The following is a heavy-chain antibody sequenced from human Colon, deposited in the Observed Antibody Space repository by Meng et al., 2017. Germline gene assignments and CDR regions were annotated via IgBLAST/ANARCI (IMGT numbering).Heavy chain of an antibody. CDR2: IYHNGNT. J-gene: IGHJ4*02. V-gene: IGHV4-4*02. D-gene: IGHD1/OR15-1a*01. CDR1: GGSFSSYNW. Sequence: SETLSLTCAVSGGSFSSYNWWSWVRQAPGKGLEWIGEIYHNGNTNYNPSLKSRVTMSVDNSKSEFSLRLSSVTAADTAMYYCARAGTYSLDFWGQGTLVTVSS. CDR3: ARAGTYSLDF.